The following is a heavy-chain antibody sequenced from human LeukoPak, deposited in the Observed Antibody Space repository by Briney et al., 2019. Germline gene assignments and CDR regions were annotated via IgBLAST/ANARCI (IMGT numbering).Heavy chain of an antibody. V-gene: IGHV4-4*02. Sequence: PSETLSLTCAVSGGSISSSDWWTWVRQPPGKGLEWIGEIYHSGYTNYNPSLKSRIIISLDKSKNQFSLKLTSVTAADTAFYYCSRAGLDIVTSGNWFDPWGQGTLVTVSS. CDR1: GGSISSSDW. CDR3: SRAGLDIVTSGNWFDP. J-gene: IGHJ5*02. CDR2: IYHSGYT. D-gene: IGHD5-12*01.